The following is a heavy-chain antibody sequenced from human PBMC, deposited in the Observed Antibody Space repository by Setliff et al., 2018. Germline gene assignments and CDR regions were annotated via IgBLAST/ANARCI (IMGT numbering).Heavy chain of an antibody. Sequence: TLSLTCTVSGASISDFYWTWIRQPAGKELEWIGRVSASGSTTYNPSLKSRVTMSIDTSTNQFSLKLTTVTAADTTVYYCARAVPRGATPDYWYFDLWGRGTLVTVSS. CDR3: ARAVPRGATPDYWYFDL. V-gene: IGHV4-4*07. CDR2: VSASGST. CDR1: GASISDFY. J-gene: IGHJ2*01. D-gene: IGHD2-2*01.